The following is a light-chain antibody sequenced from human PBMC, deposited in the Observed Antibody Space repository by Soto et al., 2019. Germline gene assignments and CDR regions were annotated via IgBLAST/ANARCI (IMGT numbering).Light chain of an antibody. CDR3: CSYAGSSIPYV. CDR2: DVS. Sequence: QSALAQPASVSGSPGQSITISCTGTSSDVGAYNSVAWYQHNPGKAPKLMIYDVSNRPSGVSSRFSGSKSANTASLSISGLQADDEADYYCCSYAGSSIPYVFGTGTKVTVL. V-gene: IGLV2-14*01. CDR1: SSDVGAYNS. J-gene: IGLJ1*01.